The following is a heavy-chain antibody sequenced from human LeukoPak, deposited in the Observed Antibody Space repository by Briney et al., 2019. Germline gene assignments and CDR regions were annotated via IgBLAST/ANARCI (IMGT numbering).Heavy chain of an antibody. CDR1: GYTFTSYD. D-gene: IGHD2-2*01. J-gene: IGHJ4*02. Sequence: ASVKVSCKASGYTFTSYDINWVRQATGQGLEWMGWMNPNSGNTGYAQKFQGRVTMTRNTSISTAYMELSSLRSEDTAVYYCASMRKAVTSSTPDYWGQGTLVTVSS. V-gene: IGHV1-8*01. CDR2: MNPNSGNT. CDR3: ASMRKAVTSSTPDY.